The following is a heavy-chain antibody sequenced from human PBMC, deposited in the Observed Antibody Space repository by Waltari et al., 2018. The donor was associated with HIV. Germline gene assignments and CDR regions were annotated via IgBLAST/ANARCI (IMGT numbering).Heavy chain of an antibody. Sequence: QEQLQESGPGLVKPSQTLSLTCTVSGGSIRSGGSYWSWIRQLPGKGLEWIGYISYIGSTFYNPSLRSRVTMSVDTSKNQFSLKLTSVTAADTAVYYCARGTTYAVGWFDPWDQGTQVTVSS. J-gene: IGHJ5*02. D-gene: IGHD1-26*01. V-gene: IGHV4-31*03. CDR1: GGSIRSGGSY. CDR3: ARGTTYAVGWFDP. CDR2: ISYIGST.